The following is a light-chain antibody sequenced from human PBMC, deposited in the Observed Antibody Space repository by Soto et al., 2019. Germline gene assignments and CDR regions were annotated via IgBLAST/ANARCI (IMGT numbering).Light chain of an antibody. V-gene: IGKV3-11*01. CDR3: QQREDWPRT. Sequence: EIVLTQSPAILSLSPGERATLSCRASQSVGDYLGWYQQKPGQAPRLLIYDASQRATGVPARFSARGSGTDFTLTISSLEPEDFAIYYCQQREDWPRTFGGGTRVELK. CDR1: QSVGDY. CDR2: DAS. J-gene: IGKJ4*01.